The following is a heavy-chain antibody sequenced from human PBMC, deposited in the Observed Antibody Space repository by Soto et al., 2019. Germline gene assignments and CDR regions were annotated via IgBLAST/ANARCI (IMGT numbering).Heavy chain of an antibody. V-gene: IGHV4-59*01. CDR1: GGSISGFY. CDR3: ARVGSPYYYDSTRAFDI. CDR2: IYYSGST. J-gene: IGHJ3*02. D-gene: IGHD3-22*01. Sequence: SETLSLTCTVSGGSISGFYWSWIRQPPGKGLEWIGYIYYSGSTSYNPSLKSRVTISIDTSKNQFSLKLTSVNAADTAVYYCARVGSPYYYDSTRAFDIWGQGTMVTVSS.